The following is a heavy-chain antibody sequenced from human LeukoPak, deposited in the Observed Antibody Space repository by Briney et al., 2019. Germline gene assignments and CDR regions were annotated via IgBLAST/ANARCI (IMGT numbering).Heavy chain of an antibody. Sequence: PSQTLSLTCTVSGGSISSGGYYWSWIRQHAGKGLEWIGYIYDSGSTYYNPSLKSRVTISVDTSKNQFSLKLSSVTAADTAVYYCASHYYDILAGYTPRFDDWGQGTLVTVSS. CDR3: ASHYYDILAGYTPRFDD. CDR2: IYDSGST. J-gene: IGHJ4*02. CDR1: GGSISSGGYY. V-gene: IGHV4-31*03. D-gene: IGHD3-9*01.